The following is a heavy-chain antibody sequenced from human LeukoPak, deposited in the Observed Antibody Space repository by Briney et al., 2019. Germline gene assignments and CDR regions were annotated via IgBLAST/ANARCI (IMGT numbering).Heavy chain of an antibody. D-gene: IGHD5-12*01. Sequence: SETLSLTCTVSGGSISSISYYWSWIRQPAGNGLEWIGRIYSTGTTYYKPSLKSRVTMSVDTSHNQFFLKLNSVTAADTAVYYCAREARSGYEGFWSDPWGQGTVVTVSS. CDR3: AREARSGYEGFWSDP. CDR1: GGSISSISYY. V-gene: IGHV4-61*02. J-gene: IGHJ5*02. CDR2: IYSTGTT.